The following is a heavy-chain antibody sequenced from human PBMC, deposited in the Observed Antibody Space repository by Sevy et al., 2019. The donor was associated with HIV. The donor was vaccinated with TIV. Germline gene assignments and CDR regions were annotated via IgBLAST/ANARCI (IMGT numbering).Heavy chain of an antibody. D-gene: IGHD2-8*01. CDR3: AREGCTKPHDY. J-gene: IGHJ4*02. V-gene: IGHV3-23*01. CDR2: FSFGCGRI. CDR1: GFTFSKYS. Sequence: GESLKISCEASGFTFSKYSMSWVRQAPGKGLEWVSTFSFGCGRINYADSVKGRFTISRDDSKNTLYLQMNSLRAEDTAVYYCAREGCTKPHDYSGQGTLVTVSS.